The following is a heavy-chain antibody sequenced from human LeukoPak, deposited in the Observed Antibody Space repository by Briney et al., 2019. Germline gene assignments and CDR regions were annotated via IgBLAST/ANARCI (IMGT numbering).Heavy chain of an antibody. CDR1: GASITKDDYY. CDR2: IYFSGST. J-gene: IGHJ5*02. Sequence: NPSQTLSLTCTVSGASITKDDYYWSWIRQHPGKGLEWIGYIYFSGSTYYNPTLKSRASASVDTSKSQFSLRLTSVTAADTDVYYCARRAPFSNWFDPWGQGTLVIVSS. D-gene: IGHD2-2*01. CDR3: ARRAPFSNWFDP. V-gene: IGHV4-31*03.